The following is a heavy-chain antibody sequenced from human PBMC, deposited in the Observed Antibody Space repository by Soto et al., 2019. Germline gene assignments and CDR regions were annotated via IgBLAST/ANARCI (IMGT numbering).Heavy chain of an antibody. CDR3: ATARTL. V-gene: IGHV1-24*01. J-gene: IGHJ4*02. CDR2: FDPEDGET. CDR1: GYTLTELS. Sequence: ASVKVSCKVSGYTLTELSMHWVRQAPGKGLEWMGGFDPEDGETIYAQKFQGRVTMNEETSTDTAYMELGSLRSADTAVYYCATARTLWGQGTLVTVSS.